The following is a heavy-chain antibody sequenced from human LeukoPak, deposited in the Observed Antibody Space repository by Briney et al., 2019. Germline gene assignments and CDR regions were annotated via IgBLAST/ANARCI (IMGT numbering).Heavy chain of an antibody. CDR2: IIPIFGTA. D-gene: IGHD1-26*01. Sequence: GASVKVSCKASGGTFSSYAISWVRQAPGQGLEWMGGIIPIFGTANYAQKFQGRVTITTDESTSTAYMELSSLRSEDTAVYYCARDGTIVGAYYYYYMDVWGKGTTVTVSS. CDR3: ARDGTIVGAYYYYYMDV. CDR1: GGTFSSYA. V-gene: IGHV1-69*05. J-gene: IGHJ6*03.